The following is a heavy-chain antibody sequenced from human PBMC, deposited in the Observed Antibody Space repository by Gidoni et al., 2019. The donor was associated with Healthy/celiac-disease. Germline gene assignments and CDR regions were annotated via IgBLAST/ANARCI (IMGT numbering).Heavy chain of an antibody. V-gene: IGHV1-46*03. CDR2: INPSGGST. CDR1: GYTFTSYY. Sequence: QVQLVQSGAEVKKPGASVKFSCTASGYTFTSYYMHWVRQAPGQGLEWMGIINPSGGSTSYAQKFQGRVTMTRDTSTSTVYMELSSLRSEDTAVYYCARGYGDYEVDYWGQGTLVTVSS. J-gene: IGHJ4*02. CDR3: ARGYGDYEVDY. D-gene: IGHD4-17*01.